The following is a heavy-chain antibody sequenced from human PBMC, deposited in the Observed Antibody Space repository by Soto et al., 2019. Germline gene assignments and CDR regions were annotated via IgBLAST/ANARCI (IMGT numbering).Heavy chain of an antibody. CDR2: INPNSGGT. V-gene: IGHV1-2*04. CDR3: VRESYSSSYNWFDP. CDR1: GYTFTGYY. D-gene: IGHD6-6*01. Sequence: QVQLVQSGAEVKKPGASVKVSCKASGYTFTGYYMHWVRQAPGQGLEWMGWINPNSGGTNYAQKFQGWVTMTRDTSISTAYMELSRLRSDDTAVYYCVRESYSSSYNWFDPWGQGTLVTVSS. J-gene: IGHJ5*02.